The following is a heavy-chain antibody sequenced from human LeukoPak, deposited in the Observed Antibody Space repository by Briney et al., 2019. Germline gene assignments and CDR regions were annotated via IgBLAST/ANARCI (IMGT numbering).Heavy chain of an antibody. CDR1: GGSFSGYY. CDR3: ARDRKYYYDSSGYSDGFDP. D-gene: IGHD3-22*01. V-gene: IGHV4-34*01. Sequence: PSETLSLTCAVYGGSFSGYYWSWIRQPPGKGLEWIGEINHSGSTNYNPSLKSRVTISVDTSKNQFSLKLSSVTAADTAVYYCARDRKYYYDSSGYSDGFDPWGQGTLVTVSS. J-gene: IGHJ5*02. CDR2: INHSGST.